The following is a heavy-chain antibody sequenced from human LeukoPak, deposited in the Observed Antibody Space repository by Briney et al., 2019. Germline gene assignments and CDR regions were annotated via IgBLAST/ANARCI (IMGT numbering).Heavy chain of an antibody. D-gene: IGHD6-13*01. CDR1: GFTFSSYS. V-gene: IGHV3-48*04. J-gene: IGHJ6*03. CDR2: ISSSSSTI. CDR3: AKAHIAAADYYYYYMDV. Sequence: GGSLRLSCAASGFTFSSYSMNWVRQAPGKGLEWVSYISSSSSTIYYADSVKGRFTISRDNAKNSLYLQMNSLRAEDTAVYYCAKAHIAAADYYYYYMDVWGKGTTVTVSS.